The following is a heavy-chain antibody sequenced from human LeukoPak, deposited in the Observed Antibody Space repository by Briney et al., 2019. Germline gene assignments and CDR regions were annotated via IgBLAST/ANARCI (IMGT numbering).Heavy chain of an antibody. CDR1: GFSFSIYS. CDR3: VKATVTSSYFDYFDY. D-gene: IGHD4-17*01. CDR2: ISCNGGNT. V-gene: IGHV3-64D*09. J-gene: IGHJ4*02. Sequence: GGSLRLSCSASGFSFSIYSMHWVRQAPGKGLEYVSAISCNGGNTKYADSVKGRFSISRDNSKNTLFLQISSLRAEDTAIYYCVKATVTSSYFDYFDYWGQGTLVTVSS.